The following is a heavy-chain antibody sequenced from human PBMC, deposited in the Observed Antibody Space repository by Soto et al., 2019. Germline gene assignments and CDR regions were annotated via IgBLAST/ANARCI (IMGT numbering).Heavy chain of an antibody. J-gene: IGHJ4*02. CDR2: ISAYYGNT. V-gene: IGHV1-69*13. CDR3: ARSELRYFDWLSSDDY. Sequence: ASVKVSCKASGGTFSSYAISWVRQAPGQGLEWMGGISAYYGNTNYAQKFQGRVTITADASTSTAYMELRSLRSDDTAVYYCARSELRYFDWLSSDDYWGQGTLVTVSS. D-gene: IGHD3-9*01. CDR1: GGTFSSYA.